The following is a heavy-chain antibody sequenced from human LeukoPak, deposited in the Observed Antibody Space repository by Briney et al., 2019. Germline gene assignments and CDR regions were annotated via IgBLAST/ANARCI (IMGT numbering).Heavy chain of an antibody. V-gene: IGHV3-7*01. D-gene: IGHD6-19*01. CDR3: ARARQWLGVSHWFDP. J-gene: IGHJ5*02. CDR2: IKYDGSEK. Sequence: PGGSLRLSCAASGFTFSSYWMTWVRQAPGKGREGVADIKYDGSEKYFVDSVKGPFTISRDNAKNLLHLQMNALRVEDTAVYYCARARQWLGVSHWFDPWGQGTLVTVSS. CDR1: GFTFSSYW.